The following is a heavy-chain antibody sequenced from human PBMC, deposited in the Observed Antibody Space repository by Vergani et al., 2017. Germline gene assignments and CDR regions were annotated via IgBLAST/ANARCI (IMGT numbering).Heavy chain of an antibody. V-gene: IGHV3-23*01. Sequence: EVQLLESGGGLVQPGGSLRLSCAASGLTFSSYAMSWVRQAPGKGLEWVSAISGSGVSTDYADSVKGRFTISRDNSKNTLYLQMNSLRAEDTAVYYCARYWSSTSCYYYYYYYYMDVWGKGTTVTVSS. CDR2: ISGSGVST. D-gene: IGHD2-2*01. CDR1: GLTFSSYA. CDR3: ARYWSSTSCYYYYYYYYMDV. J-gene: IGHJ6*03.